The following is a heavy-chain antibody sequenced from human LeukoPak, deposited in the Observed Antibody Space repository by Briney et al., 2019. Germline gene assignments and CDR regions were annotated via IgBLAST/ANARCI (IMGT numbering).Heavy chain of an antibody. CDR1: GFTFSSYG. J-gene: IGHJ4*02. D-gene: IGHD3-22*01. Sequence: PGRSLRLSCAASGFTFSSYGMHWVRRAPGKGLEWVAVISYDGSNKYYADSVKGRFTISRDNSKNTLYLQMNSLRAEDTAVYYCAKAFGSSGYYFDYWGQGTLVTVSS. CDR2: ISYDGSNK. CDR3: AKAFGSSGYYFDY. V-gene: IGHV3-30*18.